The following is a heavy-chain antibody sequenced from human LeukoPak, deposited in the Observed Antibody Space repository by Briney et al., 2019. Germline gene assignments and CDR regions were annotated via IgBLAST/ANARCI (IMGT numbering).Heavy chain of an antibody. V-gene: IGHV4-34*01. D-gene: IGHD3-22*01. CDR2: INHSGST. J-gene: IGHJ5*02. CDR1: GGSFSGYY. CDR3: ARVDYYDSSGYSPPFDP. Sequence: SETLSLTCAVYGGSFSGYYWSWIRQPPGKGLEWIGEINHSGSTNYNPSLKSRVTIPVDTSKNQFSLKLSSVTAADTAVYYCARVDYYDSSGYSPPFDPWGQGTLVTVSS.